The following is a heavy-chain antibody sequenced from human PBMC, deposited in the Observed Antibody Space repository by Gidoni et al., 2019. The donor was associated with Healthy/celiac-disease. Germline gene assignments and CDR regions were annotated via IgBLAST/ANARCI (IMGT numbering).Heavy chain of an antibody. J-gene: IGHJ3*02. Sequence: QVQLVESGGGVVQPGRSLRLSCAASGFTFSSYGMHWVRQAPGKGLEWVAVKWYDGSNKYYADSVKGRFTISRDNSKNTLYLQMNSLRAEDTAVYYCARDWGPIWFGEFLGDAFDIWGQGTMVTVSS. D-gene: IGHD3-10*01. CDR2: KWYDGSNK. V-gene: IGHV3-33*01. CDR3: ARDWGPIWFGEFLGDAFDI. CDR1: GFTFSSYG.